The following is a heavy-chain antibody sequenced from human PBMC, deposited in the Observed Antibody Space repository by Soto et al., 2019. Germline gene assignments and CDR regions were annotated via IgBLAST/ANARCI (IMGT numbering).Heavy chain of an antibody. Sequence: EVQLLESGGGLVQPGGSLRLSCAASGFTFSSYAMSWVRQAPGKGLEWVSAISGSGGSTYYADSVKCRFTISRDTSKNTLYLQMNSLRAEDTAVYYCAKVTAAGIYYYYGMDVWGQGTTVSVSS. V-gene: IGHV3-23*01. D-gene: IGHD6-13*01. CDR1: GFTFSSYA. CDR2: ISGSGGST. CDR3: AKVTAAGIYYYYGMDV. J-gene: IGHJ6*01.